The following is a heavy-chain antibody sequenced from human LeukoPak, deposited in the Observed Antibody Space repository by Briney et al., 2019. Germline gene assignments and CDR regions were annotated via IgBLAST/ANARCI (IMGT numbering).Heavy chain of an antibody. CDR3: ASLAPIITTFGVVKFPN. CDR1: GFTFSSYS. D-gene: IGHD3-3*01. Sequence: GGSLRLSCAASGFTFSSYSMNWVRQAPGKGLEWVSSISSSSSYIYYADSVKGRFTISRDNAKNSLYLQMNSLRAEDTAVYYCASLAPIITTFGVVKFPNWGQGTLVTVSS. V-gene: IGHV3-21*01. CDR2: ISSSSSYI. J-gene: IGHJ4*02.